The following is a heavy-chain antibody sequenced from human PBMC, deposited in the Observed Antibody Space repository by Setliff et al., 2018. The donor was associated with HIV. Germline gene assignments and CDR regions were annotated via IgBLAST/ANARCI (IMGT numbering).Heavy chain of an antibody. CDR3: ARADSSSWFFATFDI. CDR2: IYHSGST. Sequence: SSETLSLTCTVSGYSISSGYYWGWIRQPPGKGLEWIGSIYHSGSTYYNPSLKSRVTISVDTSKNQFSLKLSSVTAADTAVYYCARADSSSWFFATFDIWGQGTMVTVSS. J-gene: IGHJ3*02. V-gene: IGHV4-38-2*02. CDR1: GYSISSGYY. D-gene: IGHD6-13*01.